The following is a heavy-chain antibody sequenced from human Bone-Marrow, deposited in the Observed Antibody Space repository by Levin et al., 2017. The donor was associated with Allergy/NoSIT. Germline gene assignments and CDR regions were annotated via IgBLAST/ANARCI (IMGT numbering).Heavy chain of an antibody. V-gene: IGHV3-30-3*01. J-gene: IGHJ6*02. CDR3: ARDDLGYCSGGSCYATNYYYYYGMDV. Sequence: GGSLRLSCAASGFTFSSYAMHWVRQAPGKGLEWVAVISYDGSNKYYADSVKGRFTISRDNSKNTLYLQMNSLRAEDTAVYYCARDDLGYCSGGSCYATNYYYYYGMDVWGQGTTVTVSS. CDR2: ISYDGSNK. CDR1: GFTFSSYA. D-gene: IGHD2-15*01.